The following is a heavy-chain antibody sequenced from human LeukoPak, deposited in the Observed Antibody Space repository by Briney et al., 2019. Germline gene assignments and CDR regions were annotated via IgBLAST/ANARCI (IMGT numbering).Heavy chain of an antibody. J-gene: IGHJ4*02. CDR1: GFTVSSDY. CDR3: VRCYYDGSGFYYYFDY. CDR2: IYSGGNT. V-gene: IGHV3-53*01. Sequence: GGSLRLSCAASGFTVSSDYMSWVRQAPGKGLEWVSVIYSGGNTYYTDSVKGRFTISRDNPKNTVFLQMGSLRGEDTAVYYCVRCYYDGSGFYYYFDYWGQGTLVTVSS. D-gene: IGHD3-22*01.